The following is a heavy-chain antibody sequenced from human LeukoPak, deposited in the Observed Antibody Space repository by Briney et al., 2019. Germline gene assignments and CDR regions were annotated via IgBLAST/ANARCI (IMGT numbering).Heavy chain of an antibody. Sequence: GASVNLSCKASGYTFTSYYMHWVRQPPGQGLEWMGIINPSGGSTSYAQKFQGRVTMTRDMSTSTVYMDLSSLRSEDTAVYYCASGPIAASYDYWDQGTLVTVSS. V-gene: IGHV1-46*01. CDR2: INPSGGST. D-gene: IGHD6-6*01. J-gene: IGHJ4*02. CDR3: ASGPIAASYDY. CDR1: GYTFTSYY.